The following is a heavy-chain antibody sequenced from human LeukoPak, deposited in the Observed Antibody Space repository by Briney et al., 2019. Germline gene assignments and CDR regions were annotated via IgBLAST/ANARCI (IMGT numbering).Heavy chain of an antibody. CDR1: GFTFSNVW. Sequence: GGSLRLSCAASGFTFSNVWMTWVRQAPGKGLEWVGRIKSNTAGGTADYAAPVKGRFTISRDDSKNTLYLRMNSLKTEDTAVYYCTTMNRHDAFDVWGQGTMVTVSS. V-gene: IGHV3-15*01. D-gene: IGHD1-14*01. CDR2: IKSNTAGGTA. J-gene: IGHJ3*01. CDR3: TTMNRHDAFDV.